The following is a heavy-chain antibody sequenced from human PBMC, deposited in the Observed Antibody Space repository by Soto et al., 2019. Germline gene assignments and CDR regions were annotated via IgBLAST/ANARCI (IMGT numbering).Heavy chain of an antibody. CDR2: ISSSSGST. J-gene: IGHJ4*02. D-gene: IGHD5-12*01. CDR3: AKVGSERYSGQHSDY. CDR1: GFTFSNYA. V-gene: IGHV3-23*01. Sequence: EVQLLESGGGLVQPGGSLRLSCAASGFTFSNYAMNWVRQAPGKGLEWVSTISSSSGSTYYADSVKGRFTISRDNSKNFLYLQMNSLRGDETAGYYCAKVGSERYSGQHSDYWGQGTLVTISS.